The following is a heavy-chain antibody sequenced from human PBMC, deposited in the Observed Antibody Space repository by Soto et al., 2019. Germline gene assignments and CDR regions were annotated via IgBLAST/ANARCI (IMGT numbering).Heavy chain of an antibody. V-gene: IGHV3-23*01. Sequence: XGSRTLSCTASGFSFSTCSMSWVRQAPGKGLEGVSSISGSVGSAYYADSVKGRFTISRDNPKNTVSVQMNTLRAEDTALYYCAKATLRWYYFDSCGPGPLLTVSS. J-gene: IGHJ4*02. CDR3: AKATLRWYYFDS. CDR1: GFSFSTCS. D-gene: IGHD6-13*01. CDR2: ISGSVGSA.